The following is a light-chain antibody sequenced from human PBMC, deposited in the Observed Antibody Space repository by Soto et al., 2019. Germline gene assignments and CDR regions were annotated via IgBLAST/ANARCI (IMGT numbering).Light chain of an antibody. CDR2: AAS. Sequence: DIQMTQSPSTLSASVGDRVTITCRASQSISSWLAWYQQKPGKAPKLLIYAASSLQSGVPSRFSGSGSGTEFTLTISSLQPEDFATYYCQQLNSYLSITFGQGTRLEI. J-gene: IGKJ5*01. CDR3: QQLNSYLSIT. V-gene: IGKV1-5*01. CDR1: QSISSW.